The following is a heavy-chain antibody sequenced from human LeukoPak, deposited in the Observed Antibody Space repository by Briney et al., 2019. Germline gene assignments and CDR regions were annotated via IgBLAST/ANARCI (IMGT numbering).Heavy chain of an antibody. J-gene: IGHJ5*02. D-gene: IGHD6-13*01. Sequence: SVKVSCKASGFTFTSSAMQWVRQARGQRLEWIGWIVVGSGNTNYAQKFQERVTITRDMSTSTAYMELSSLRSEDTAVYYCAGLGSSWYTNWFDPWGQGTLVTVSS. CDR1: GFTFTSSA. V-gene: IGHV1-58*02. CDR3: AGLGSSWYTNWFDP. CDR2: IVVGSGNT.